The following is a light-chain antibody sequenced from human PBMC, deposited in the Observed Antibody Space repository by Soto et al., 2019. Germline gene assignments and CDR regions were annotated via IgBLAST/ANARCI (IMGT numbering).Light chain of an antibody. J-gene: IGLJ2*01. V-gene: IGLV2-23*01. CDR1: SSDVGSYNL. Sequence: QAALTQPASVSGSPGQSITISCTGTSSDVGSYNLVSWYQQHPGKAPKLMIYEGSKRPSGVSNRFSGSKSGNTASLTISGRQAEDEADYYCCSYAGSSNYVVFGGGTKVTV. CDR3: CSYAGSSNYVV. CDR2: EGS.